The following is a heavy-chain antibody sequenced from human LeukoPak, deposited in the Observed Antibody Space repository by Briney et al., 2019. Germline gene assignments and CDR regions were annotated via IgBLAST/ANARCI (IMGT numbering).Heavy chain of an antibody. CDR3: ARAVLSRVTSFYYYYMDV. D-gene: IGHD2-21*02. V-gene: IGHV4-59*01. J-gene: IGHJ6*03. Sequence: NPSETLSLTCTVSGGSISEDYWSWIRQPPGMGLEWIGYVSHSDFNKSNGDITNYNPSLESRITTSRDTSKNQFSLKLSSMTAADTAVYYCARAVLSRVTSFYYYYMDVWGKGTTVTVSS. CDR1: GGSISEDY. CDR2: VSHSDFNKSNGDIT.